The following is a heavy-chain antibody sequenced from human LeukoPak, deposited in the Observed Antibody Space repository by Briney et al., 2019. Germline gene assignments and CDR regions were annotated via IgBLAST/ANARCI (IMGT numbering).Heavy chain of an antibody. V-gene: IGHV1-2*02. CDR3: ARSPREYSSSWYLPFDY. CDR1: GYTFIGYY. D-gene: IGHD6-13*01. CDR2: INPNSGGT. J-gene: IGHJ4*02. Sequence: GASVKVSCKASGYTFIGYYMHWVRQAPGQGLEWMGWINPNSGGTNYAQKFQGRVTMTRDTSISTAYMELSRLRSDDTAVYYCARSPREYSSSWYLPFDYWGQGTLVTVSS.